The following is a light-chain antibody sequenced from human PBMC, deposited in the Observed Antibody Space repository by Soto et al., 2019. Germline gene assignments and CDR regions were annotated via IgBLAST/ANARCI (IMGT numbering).Light chain of an antibody. J-gene: IGKJ1*01. CDR2: AAS. Sequence: DIQMTQSPSSLSASVGARVTITCRASQGIYSYLAWYQQKPGKVPKLLIYAASTLQSGVPSRFSGSGSGTDFTLTISGLQPEDVATYYCQGYNTAPAAFGQGTKVEI. V-gene: IGKV1-27*01. CDR1: QGIYSY. CDR3: QGYNTAPAA.